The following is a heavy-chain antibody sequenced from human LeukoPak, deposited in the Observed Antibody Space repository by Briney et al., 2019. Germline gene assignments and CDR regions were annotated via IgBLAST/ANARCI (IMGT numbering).Heavy chain of an antibody. D-gene: IGHD4-17*01. J-gene: IGHJ6*02. Sequence: GGSLRLSCAASRFSSSTYPMGWVRRAPGKGLEWVSGISWNSGSIGYADSVKGRFTISRDNAKNSLYLQMNSLRAEDTALYYCAKGDYGDYVDYYYYGMDVWGQGTTVTVSS. V-gene: IGHV3-9*02. CDR1: RFSSSTYP. CDR2: ISWNSGSI. CDR3: AKGDYGDYVDYYYYGMDV.